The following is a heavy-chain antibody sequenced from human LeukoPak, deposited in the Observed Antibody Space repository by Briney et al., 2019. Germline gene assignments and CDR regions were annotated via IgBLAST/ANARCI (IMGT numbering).Heavy chain of an antibody. Sequence: SETLSLTCAVSGYSISSGYCWGWIRQPPGQGLEWIGSIYHSGSTYYNPSLKSRVTISVDTSKKQFSLKLSSVTAADTAVYYCARPGEYSSSSEGWFDPWGQGTLVTVSS. V-gene: IGHV4-38-2*01. CDR2: IYHSGST. D-gene: IGHD6-6*01. CDR3: ARPGEYSSSSEGWFDP. CDR1: GYSISSGYC. J-gene: IGHJ5*02.